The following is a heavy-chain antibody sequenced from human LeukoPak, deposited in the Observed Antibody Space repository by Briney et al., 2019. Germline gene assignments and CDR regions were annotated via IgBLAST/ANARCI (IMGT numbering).Heavy chain of an antibody. CDR3: ARDPSGNPYFFDY. CDR2: INPYNGKT. J-gene: IGHJ4*02. Sequence: ASVKVSCKPSGYSFTSYGISWVRQAPGQGLEWVGWINPYNGKTNYAQKVQGRVTVTTDTSTSTAYMELRSLRFDDTAVYYCARDPSGNPYFFDYRGKGTLVTVSS. D-gene: IGHD3-3*01. V-gene: IGHV1-18*01. CDR1: GYSFTSYG.